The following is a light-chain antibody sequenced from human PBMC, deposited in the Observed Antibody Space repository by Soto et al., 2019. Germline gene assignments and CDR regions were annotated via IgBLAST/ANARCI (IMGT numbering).Light chain of an antibody. CDR1: QSVGSSY. CDR2: GTS. CDR3: QQYGLSPAT. V-gene: IGKV3-20*01. Sequence: EIVMTQSPGILSLSPGESATLSCWASQSVGSSYLAWYQQKPVQAPRLLIYGTSRRAIGIPDRFSGSGSGTEFTLTISRLEPEDLAEYYCQQYGLSPATFGGGTKVEIK. J-gene: IGKJ4*01.